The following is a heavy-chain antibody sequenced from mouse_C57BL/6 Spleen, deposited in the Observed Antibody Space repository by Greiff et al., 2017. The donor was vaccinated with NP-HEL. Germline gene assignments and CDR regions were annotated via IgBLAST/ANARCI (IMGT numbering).Heavy chain of an antibody. V-gene: IGHV1-66*01. J-gene: IGHJ4*01. Sequence: VQLQQSGPELVKPGASVKISCKASGYSFTSYYIHWVKQRPGQGLEWIGWIYPGSGNTKYNEKFKGKATLTADTSSSTAYMQLSSLTSEDSAVYYCATTVVDAMDYWGQGTSVTVSS. CDR1: GYSFTSYY. D-gene: IGHD1-1*01. CDR2: IYPGSGNT. CDR3: ATTVVDAMDY.